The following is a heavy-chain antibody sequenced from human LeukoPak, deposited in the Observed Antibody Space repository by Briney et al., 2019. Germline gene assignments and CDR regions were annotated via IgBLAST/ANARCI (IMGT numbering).Heavy chain of an antibody. D-gene: IGHD6-13*01. CDR1: GGSISSYY. CDR2: IYYSGST. J-gene: IGHJ3*02. Sequence: SETLSLTCAVSGGSISSYYWSWIRQPPGKGLEWIGYIYYSGSTNYNPSLKSRVTISVDTSKDQFSLKLSSVTAADTAVYHWASPTTGYSSSWYAFDIWGQGTMVTVSS. CDR3: ASPTTGYSSSWYAFDI. V-gene: IGHV4-59*08.